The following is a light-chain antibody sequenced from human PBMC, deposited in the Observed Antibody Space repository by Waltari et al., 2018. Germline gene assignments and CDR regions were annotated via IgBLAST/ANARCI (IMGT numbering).Light chain of an antibody. Sequence: QSVLTQPPSVSAAPGQKVTISCSGSASNIGNNYVSWYQQLPGTAPKPLIYDNDKRPSGIPDRFSGSKSGTSATLVITGLQTGDEADYYGGTWDSSLSAWVFGGGTKLSVL. V-gene: IGLV1-51*01. CDR3: GTWDSSLSAWV. J-gene: IGLJ3*02. CDR1: ASNIGNNY. CDR2: DND.